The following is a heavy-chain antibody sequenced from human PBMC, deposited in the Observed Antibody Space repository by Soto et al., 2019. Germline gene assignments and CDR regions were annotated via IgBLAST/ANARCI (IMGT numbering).Heavy chain of an antibody. Sequence: DVQLVESGGGLVQPGGSLKLCCAASGFTFSGSAVHWVRQASEKGLEWVVHIRSKANSYATAYVVSVKGRFTISREYSRNTAYLRMNSLKTEDTAVYYCARGVYDYWTGHPKGREYWGQGTVVTVSS. CDR1: GFTFSGSA. D-gene: IGHD3-3*01. CDR2: IRSKANSYAT. V-gene: IGHV3-73*02. J-gene: IGHJ4*02. CDR3: ARGVYDYWTGHPKGREY.